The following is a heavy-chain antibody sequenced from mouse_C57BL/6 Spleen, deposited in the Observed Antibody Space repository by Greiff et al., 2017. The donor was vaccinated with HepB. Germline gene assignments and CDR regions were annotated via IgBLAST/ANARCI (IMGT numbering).Heavy chain of an antibody. Sequence: VQLQQPGAELVKPGASVKLSCKASGYTFTSYWMQWVKQRPGQGLEWIGEFDPSDSYTNYNQNFKGKATLTVDTSSSPAYMQHSSLTSEDSAVFYCANLDYFDYWGQGTTLTVSS. CDR3: ANLDYFDY. V-gene: IGHV1-50*01. CDR2: FDPSDSYT. J-gene: IGHJ2*01. CDR1: GYTFTSYW.